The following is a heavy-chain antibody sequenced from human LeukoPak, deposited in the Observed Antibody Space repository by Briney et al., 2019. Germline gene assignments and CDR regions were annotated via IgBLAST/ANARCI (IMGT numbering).Heavy chain of an antibody. V-gene: IGHV4-34*01. J-gene: IGHJ4*02. Sequence: SETLSLTCAVYGGSFSGYYWSWIRQPPGKGLEWIGEINHGGSTNYNPSLKSRVTISVDTSKNQFSLKLSSVTAADTAVYYCATGIAAAGTEFDYWGQGTLVTVSS. CDR3: ATGIAAAGTEFDY. D-gene: IGHD6-13*01. CDR1: GGSFSGYY. CDR2: INHGGST.